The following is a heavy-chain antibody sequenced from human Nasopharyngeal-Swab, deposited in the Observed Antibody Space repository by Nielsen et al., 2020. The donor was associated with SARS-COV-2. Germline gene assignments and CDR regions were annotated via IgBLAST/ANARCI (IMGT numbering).Heavy chain of an antibody. J-gene: IGHJ4*02. CDR1: GFTFSTHG. V-gene: IGHV3-33*01. CDR3: ARGTADYSNPSFDY. D-gene: IGHD4-11*01. CDR2: IWYDGSNK. Sequence: GESLKISCAASGFTFSTHGMHWVRQPPGKGLEWVATIWYDGSNKYYADSVKGRFTISRDNSKNTLFLQTSSLRAEDTAVYYCARGTADYSNPSFDYWGQGTLVTVPS.